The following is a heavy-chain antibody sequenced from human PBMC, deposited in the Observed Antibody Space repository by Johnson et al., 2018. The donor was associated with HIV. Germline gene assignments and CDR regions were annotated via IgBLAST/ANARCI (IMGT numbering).Heavy chain of an antibody. CDR3: ARGGRYRFLEWSISDAFDI. D-gene: IGHD3-3*01. V-gene: IGHV3-30*19. J-gene: IGHJ3*02. Sequence: QVQLVESGGGVVQPGRSLRLSCAASGFTFSSYGMHWVRQAPGKGLEWVAVISYDGSNKYYADSGKGRFTISRDTSKNTLYLQMNSLRAEDTAVYYCARGGRYRFLEWSISDAFDIWGQGTMVIVSS. CDR2: ISYDGSNK. CDR1: GFTFSSYG.